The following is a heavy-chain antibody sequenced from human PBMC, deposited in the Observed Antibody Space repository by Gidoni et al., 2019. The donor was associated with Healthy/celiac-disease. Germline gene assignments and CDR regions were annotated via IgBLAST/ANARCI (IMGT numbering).Heavy chain of an antibody. CDR3: AKEEPPYSSSSYFDY. CDR1: GFTFSSYG. V-gene: IGHV3-30*18. D-gene: IGHD6-6*01. Sequence: QVQLVESGGGVVQPGRSLRLSCAASGFTFSSYGMHWVRQAPGKGLEWVAVISYDGSNKYYADSVKGRFTISRDNSKNTLYLQMNSLRAEDTAVYYCAKEEPPYSSSSYFDYWGQGTLVTVFS. J-gene: IGHJ4*02. CDR2: ISYDGSNK.